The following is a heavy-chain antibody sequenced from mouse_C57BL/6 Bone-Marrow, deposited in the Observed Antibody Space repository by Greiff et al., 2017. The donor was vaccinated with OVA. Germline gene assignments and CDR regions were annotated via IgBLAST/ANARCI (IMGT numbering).Heavy chain of an antibody. CDR1: GYTFTDYE. J-gene: IGHJ4*01. D-gene: IGHD2-5*01. CDR3: KRGYSNYYAMDY. CDR2: IDPETGGT. V-gene: IGHV1-15*01. Sequence: QVQLKQSGAELVRPGASVTLSCKASGYTFTDYEMHWVKQTPVHGLEWIGAIDPETGGTAYNQKFTGKAILTADKSSSTAYMELRSLTSEDSALYYYKRGYSNYYAMDYWGQGTSVPVSS.